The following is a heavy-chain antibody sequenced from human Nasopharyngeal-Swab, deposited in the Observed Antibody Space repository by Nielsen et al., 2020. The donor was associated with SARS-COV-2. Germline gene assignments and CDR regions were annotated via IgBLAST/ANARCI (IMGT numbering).Heavy chain of an antibody. CDR3: AKAFGEDQLAEDAFDA. CDR2: ISYDGNIK. D-gene: IGHD3-16*01. J-gene: IGHJ3*01. Sequence: GESLPISCAASGFPFSNYGMHWVRQAPGKGVEWVAVISYDGNIKSYAESVRGRFLISRDNSHNTLYLQMSRLRTEDRAVYYCAKAFGEDQLAEDAFDAWGQGTMVTVSS. V-gene: IGHV3-30*18. CDR1: GFPFSNYG.